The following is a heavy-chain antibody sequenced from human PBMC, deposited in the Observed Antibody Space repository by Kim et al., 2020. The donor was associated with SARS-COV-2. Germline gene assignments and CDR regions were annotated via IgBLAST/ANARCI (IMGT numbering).Heavy chain of an antibody. CDR2: IKQDGSEK. CDR1: GFTFSSYW. Sequence: GGSLRLSCAASGFTFSSYWMSWVRQAPGKGLEWVANIKQDGSEKYYVDSVKGRFTISRDNAKNSLYLQMNSLRAEDTAVYYCARTDVKDYYYMDVWGKGTTVTVSS. J-gene: IGHJ6*03. V-gene: IGHV3-7*01. CDR3: ARTDVKDYYYMDV.